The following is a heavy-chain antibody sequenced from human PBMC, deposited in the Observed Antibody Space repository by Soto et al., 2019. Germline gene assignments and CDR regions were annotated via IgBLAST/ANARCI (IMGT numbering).Heavy chain of an antibody. J-gene: IGHJ6*02. CDR1: GFTVSSNY. CDR3: AGRTTVTSVYYYYYGMDV. CDR2: IYSGGST. D-gene: IGHD4-17*01. Sequence: EVQLVESGGGLVQPGGSLRLSCAASGFTVSSNYMSWVRQAPGKGLESVSVIYSGGSTYYADSVKGRFTISRHNSKNTPYLQMNSLRAEDTAVYYCAGRTTVTSVYYYYYGMDVWGQGTTVTVSS. V-gene: IGHV3-53*04.